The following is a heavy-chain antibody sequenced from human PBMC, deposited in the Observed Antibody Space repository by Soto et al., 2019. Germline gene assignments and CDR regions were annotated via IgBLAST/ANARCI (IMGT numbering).Heavy chain of an antibody. CDR3: AAPRRSYGWYFDL. CDR2: IIGSGSDT. Sequence: EVHLLESGGDWVQPGGSLRLSCAASGFTFSSYAMSWVRQAPGKGLEWVSHIIGSGSDTFYTDFVKGRFIVSRDNSKNTLYLQMSGLRAEDTAVYYCAAPRRSYGWYFDLWGRSTLVTVSS. V-gene: IGHV3-23*01. CDR1: GFTFSSYA. D-gene: IGHD2-15*01. J-gene: IGHJ2*01.